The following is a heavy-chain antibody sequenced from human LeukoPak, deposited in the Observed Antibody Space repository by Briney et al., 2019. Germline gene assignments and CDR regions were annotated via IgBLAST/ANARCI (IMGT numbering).Heavy chain of an antibody. CDR2: VSSSGNDV. Sequence: GGSLRLSCAAAGFSLRMFGMNWARQAPGKGLEWVSYVSSSGNDVAYADSVKGRFTISRNNAKNLLFLQMNTLRAEDTAVYYCARGGAARPDYWGQGTLVTVSS. V-gene: IGHV3-48*01. D-gene: IGHD6-6*01. J-gene: IGHJ4*02. CDR1: GFSLRMFG. CDR3: ARGGAARPDY.